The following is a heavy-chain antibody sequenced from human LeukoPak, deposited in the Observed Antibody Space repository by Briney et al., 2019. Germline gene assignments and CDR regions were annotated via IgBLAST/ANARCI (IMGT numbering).Heavy chain of an antibody. V-gene: IGHV3-30*04. D-gene: IGHD2-21*02. J-gene: IGHJ3*02. CDR2: ISYGGDNK. CDR1: GFNFQIYA. CDR3: AKGGIVVVTAISTDDAFDI. Sequence: PGTSLRLSCAASGFNFQIYAMHWVRQAPGKGLEWVAIISYGGDNKYYADSVKGRFTISRDNAKNSLYLQMNSLRAEDTAVYYCAKGGIVVVTAISTDDAFDIWGQGTMVTVSS.